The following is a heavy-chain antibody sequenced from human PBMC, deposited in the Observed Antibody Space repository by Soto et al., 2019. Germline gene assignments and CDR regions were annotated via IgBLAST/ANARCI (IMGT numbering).Heavy chain of an antibody. CDR2: IVVGSGET. CDR3: AAGIHDGVYYYYFMDV. J-gene: IGHJ6*03. Sequence: QMQLVQSGPEVKKPGTSVKVSCQASGFSFGYSAIQWVRQTRGQRLEWIGWIVVGSGETKYAEKFQERVTVTTDMSTSTAYMELSSLGSDDTAVYYCAAGIHDGVYYYYFMDVWGQGTTVTVSS. CDR1: GFSFGYSA. V-gene: IGHV1-58*02. D-gene: IGHD4-17*01.